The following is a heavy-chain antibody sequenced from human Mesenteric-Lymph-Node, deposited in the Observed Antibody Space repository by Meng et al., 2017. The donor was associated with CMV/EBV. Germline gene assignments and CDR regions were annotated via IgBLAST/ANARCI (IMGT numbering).Heavy chain of an antibody. CDR3: TRAGGVSIFGVIDDP. Sequence: ASVKVSCKTSGYIFTTHGITWVRQAPGQGLEWMGWISGYNGETKYTQKFQGRVTMTTDTSTNTAYMELRSLISDDTAVYYCTRAGGVSIFGVIDDPWGQGTLVTVLL. J-gene: IGHJ5*02. CDR1: GYIFTTHG. V-gene: IGHV1-18*01. D-gene: IGHD3-3*01. CDR2: ISGYNGET.